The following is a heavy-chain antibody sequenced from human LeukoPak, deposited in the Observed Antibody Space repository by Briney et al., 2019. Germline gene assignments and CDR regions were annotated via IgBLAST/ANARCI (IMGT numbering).Heavy chain of an antibody. D-gene: IGHD1-26*01. CDR1: GDSVSSNTAA. J-gene: IGHJ4*02. V-gene: IGHV6-1*01. CDR2: TYYRSTWYN. CDR3: AIAPPLYSGSPNLGY. Sequence: SQTLSLTCAISGDSVSSNTAAWNWIRQSPSRGFEWLGRTYYRSTWYNDYAVSVRSRISIIPDTSKNHFSLQLNSVTPEDTAVYYCAIAPPLYSGSPNLGYWGQGTLVTVSS.